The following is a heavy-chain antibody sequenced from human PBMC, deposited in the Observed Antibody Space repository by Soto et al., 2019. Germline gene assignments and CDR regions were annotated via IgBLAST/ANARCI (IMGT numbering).Heavy chain of an antibody. CDR3: GRLFVSTMIGGETYYSYRDV. Sequence: GESLKISCKGSGYSFTTYWIGWVRQMPGKGLEWMGIIYPGDSDTRYSPSFQGQVTISADKSISTAYLQWSSLKASDTAMYYCGRLFVSTMIGGETYYSYRDVGGKGTRVT. CDR2: IYPGDSDT. D-gene: IGHD3-10*01. V-gene: IGHV5-51*01. CDR1: GYSFTTYW. J-gene: IGHJ6*03.